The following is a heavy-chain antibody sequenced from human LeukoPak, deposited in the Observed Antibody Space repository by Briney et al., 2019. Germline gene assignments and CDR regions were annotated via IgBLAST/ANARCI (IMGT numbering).Heavy chain of an antibody. CDR1: GFTFSQTW. CDR3: VRDYYYNMDV. Sequence: GGSLRLSCAASGFTFSQTWMHWVRQAPGKGLVWVSRIKSDGRSTSYADSVKGRFSISRDNAKNTLYLQMNRLRAEDTAVDYCVRDYYYNMDVWGQGTTVTVS. V-gene: IGHV3-74*01. J-gene: IGHJ6*03. CDR2: IKSDGRST.